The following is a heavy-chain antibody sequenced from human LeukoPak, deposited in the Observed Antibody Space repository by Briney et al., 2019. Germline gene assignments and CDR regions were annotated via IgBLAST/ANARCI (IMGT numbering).Heavy chain of an antibody. J-gene: IGHJ3*02. V-gene: IGHV1-69*11. CDR3: ARSTVTTGDAFDI. CDR1: RGTLSRYA. D-gene: IGHD4-17*01. CDR2: IIPILGTA. Sequence: ASVKVSCKASRGTLSRYAISWVRQAPGQGLEWMGRIIPILGTAHYAQKFQGRVTITTDESTSTAYMELSSLRSEDTAVHYCARSTVTTGDAFDIGGQGTILIVSA.